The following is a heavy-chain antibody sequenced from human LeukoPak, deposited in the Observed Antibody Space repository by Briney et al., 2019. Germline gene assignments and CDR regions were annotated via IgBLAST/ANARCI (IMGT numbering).Heavy chain of an antibody. CDR1: GYTFTSYY. CDR3: ASVQFYDSSGYYYPEH. CDR2: INPSGGST. V-gene: IGHV1-46*01. Sequence: GASVKVSCKASGYTFTSYYMHWVRQAPGQGLEWMGIINPSGGSTSYAQKFQGRVTITTDESTSTAYMELSSLRSEDTAVYYCASVQFYDSSGYYYPEHWGQGTLVTVSS. J-gene: IGHJ1*01. D-gene: IGHD3-22*01.